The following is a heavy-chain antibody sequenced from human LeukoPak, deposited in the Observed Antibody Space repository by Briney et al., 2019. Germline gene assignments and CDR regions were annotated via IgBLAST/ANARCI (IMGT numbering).Heavy chain of an antibody. V-gene: IGHV3-7*05. J-gene: IGHJ6*02. CDR3: ARKGAMDV. CDR1: GFTFSTYW. CDR2: MNQDKSEK. Sequence: GGSLRLSCAASGFTFSTYWMSWVRQAPGKGLEWVANMNQDKSEKYYVDSVKGRFTISTDNAKNSLYLQMNSLRAEDTAVYYCARKGAMDVWGQGTTVTVSS.